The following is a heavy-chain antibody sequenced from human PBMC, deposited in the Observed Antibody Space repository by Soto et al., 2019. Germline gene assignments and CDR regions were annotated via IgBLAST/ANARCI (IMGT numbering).Heavy chain of an antibody. CDR3: AKLWGYYFES. CDR1: GFSVNNNY. D-gene: IGHD2-21*01. V-gene: IGHV3-53*01. J-gene: IGHJ4*02. Sequence: TAGSLRLSCAASGFSVNNNYMTWVRQTPGRRPEWVAVIYTRGSTHYADFATGRFTFSRDNSKNTLYLQMNSLRPEDTAVYYCAKLWGYYFESWGPGTLVTVYS. CDR2: IYTRGST.